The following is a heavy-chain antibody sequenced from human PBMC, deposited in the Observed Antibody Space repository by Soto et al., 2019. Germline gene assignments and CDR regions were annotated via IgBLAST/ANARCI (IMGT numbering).Heavy chain of an antibody. D-gene: IGHD3-3*01. Sequence: ASVKVSCKASGYTFTSYDINWVRQATGQGLEWMGWMNPNSGNTGYAQKFQGRVTMTRNTSISTAYMELSSLRSEDTAVYYCARGRRFLEWSTLGKYYYMDVWGKGTTVTVSS. CDR1: GYTFTSYD. V-gene: IGHV1-8*01. CDR2: MNPNSGNT. J-gene: IGHJ6*03. CDR3: ARGRRFLEWSTLGKYYYMDV.